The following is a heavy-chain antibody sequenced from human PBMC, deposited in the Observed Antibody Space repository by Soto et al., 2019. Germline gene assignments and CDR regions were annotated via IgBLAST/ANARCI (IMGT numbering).Heavy chain of an antibody. J-gene: IGHJ4*02. CDR3: ARAPAPDYGGVGDY. CDR1: GFTFSGYT. D-gene: IGHD4-17*01. CDR2: ISHDGSHK. V-gene: IGHV3-30-3*01. Sequence: QVQLVESGGGVVQPGRSLRLSCAASGFTFSGYTIHWVRQAPGKGLEWVAVISHDGSHKYYADSVKGRFTTSRDNSKNRLYLQMNSLRAEDTAVYYCARAPAPDYGGVGDYWGQGTLVTVAS.